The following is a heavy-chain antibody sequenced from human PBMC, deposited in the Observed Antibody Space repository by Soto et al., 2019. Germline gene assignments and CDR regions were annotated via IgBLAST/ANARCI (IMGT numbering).Heavy chain of an antibody. V-gene: IGHV2-5*08. CDR1: GGSISSGDYY. CDR2: IYWDDDK. Sequence: TLSLTCTVSGGSISSGDYYWSWIRQPPGKALEWLTLIYWDDDKRYSPSLKSRLTITKDTSKNQVVLTMTKMDPVDTATYYCAHRPPGPHTVLVLWGQGTLVPVSS. D-gene: IGHD5-18*01. CDR3: AHRPPGPHTVLVL. J-gene: IGHJ4*02.